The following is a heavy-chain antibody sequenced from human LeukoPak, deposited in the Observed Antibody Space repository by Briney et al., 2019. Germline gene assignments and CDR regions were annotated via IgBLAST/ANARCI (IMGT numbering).Heavy chain of an antibody. J-gene: IGHJ4*02. CDR3: ARRSNISWSIND. CDR2: TYSGGST. Sequence: PGGSLTLSCAASGFNVNTNYMSWVRQAPGKGLEWVSVTYSGGSTYYADSVKGRFTISRDNSKNTLYLQMNSLRAEDTAVYYCARRSNISWSINDWGQGTLVTVSS. V-gene: IGHV3-53*01. D-gene: IGHD3-3*02. CDR1: GFNVNTNY.